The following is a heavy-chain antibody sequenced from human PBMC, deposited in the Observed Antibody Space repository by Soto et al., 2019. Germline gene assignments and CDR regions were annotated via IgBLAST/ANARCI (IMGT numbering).Heavy chain of an antibody. CDR2: ITHSGST. Sequence: SHAQPLTCTLSGGSISSSSYYRGWIRQSPEKGLEWSASITHSGSTYYNPTLKSRLIISVDTSKSQISLRLSSVTAADTAVYYCARLGEYYQSLDPWGPGTLVTVSS. J-gene: IGHJ5*02. CDR1: GGSISSSSYY. V-gene: IGHV4-39*01. CDR3: ARLGEYYQSLDP. D-gene: IGHD2-2*01.